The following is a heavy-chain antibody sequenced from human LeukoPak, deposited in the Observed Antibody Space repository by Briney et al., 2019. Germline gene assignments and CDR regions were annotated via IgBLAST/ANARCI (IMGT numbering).Heavy chain of an antibody. CDR3: ARELQRRWLQLGGGVFGY. D-gene: IGHD5-24*01. CDR2: INHSGST. CDR1: GESFSGYY. J-gene: IGHJ4*02. Sequence: SETLSLTCAVYGESFSGYYWSWIRQPPGKGLEWIGEINHSGSTNYNPSLKSRVTISVDTSKNQFSLKLSSVTAADTAVYYCARELQRRWLQLGGGVFGYWGQGTLVTASS. V-gene: IGHV4-34*01.